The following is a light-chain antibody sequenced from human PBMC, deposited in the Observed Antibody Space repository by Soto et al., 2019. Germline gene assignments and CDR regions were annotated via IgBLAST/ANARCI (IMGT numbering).Light chain of an antibody. CDR1: SSDVGGYNY. J-gene: IGLJ2*01. CDR2: DVN. Sequence: QSVLTQPASVSGSPGQSITISCTGTSSDVGGYNYVSWYQQHPGKAPKLMIYDVNTRPSGVSNRFSGSKSGNTASLTISGLQAEDEADYYCSSYTSSISFGGGTKVTVL. V-gene: IGLV2-14*01. CDR3: SSYTSSIS.